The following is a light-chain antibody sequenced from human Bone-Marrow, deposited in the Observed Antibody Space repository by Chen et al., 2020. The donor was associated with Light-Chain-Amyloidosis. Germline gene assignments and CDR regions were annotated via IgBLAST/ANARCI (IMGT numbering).Light chain of an antibody. CDR1: DLPTKY. Sequence: SYELTQPPSVSGSPGQTARITCSGDDLPTKYAYWYQQKPGQAPVLVIHRDTERPSGISERFSGSSSGTTDTLTISGVQAEDEADYHCQSADSSGTYEVIFGGGTKLTVL. CDR2: RDT. V-gene: IGLV3-25*03. J-gene: IGLJ2*01. CDR3: QSADSSGTYEVI.